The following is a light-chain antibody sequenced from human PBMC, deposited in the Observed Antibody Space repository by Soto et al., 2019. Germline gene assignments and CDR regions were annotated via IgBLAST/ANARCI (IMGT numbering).Light chain of an antibody. CDR2: GAS. CDR1: QSVSSY. V-gene: IGKV3-20*01. J-gene: IGKJ1*01. Sequence: EIVLTQSPATLSLSPGERATLSCRASQSVSSYLAWYQQKPGQAPRPLIYGASSRATGIPDRFSGSGSGTDFTLTISRLEPEDFAVYYCQQYGSSPWTFGQGTKVDIK. CDR3: QQYGSSPWT.